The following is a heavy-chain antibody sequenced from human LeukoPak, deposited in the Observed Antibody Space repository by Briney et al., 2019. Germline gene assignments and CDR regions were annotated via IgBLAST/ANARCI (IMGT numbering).Heavy chain of an antibody. CDR2: IKEDGSAK. CDR3: ARDGQLLVTLDY. J-gene: IGHJ4*02. Sequence: GGSLRLSCAASGFTFNSYWMSWVRQAPGKGLEWVANIKEDGSAKNYVDSVKGRFTISRDNAEKSLYLQMDSLRADDTAIYYCARDGQLLVTLDYWGQGTLVTVSS. D-gene: IGHD6-13*01. CDR1: GFTFNSYW. V-gene: IGHV3-7*01.